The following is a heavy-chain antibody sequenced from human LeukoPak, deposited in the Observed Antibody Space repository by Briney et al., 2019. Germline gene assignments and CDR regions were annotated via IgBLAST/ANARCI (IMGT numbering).Heavy chain of an antibody. D-gene: IGHD4/OR15-4a*01. CDR2: IKPDSCAT. Sequence: GASVKVSCKASGYTFTVHYLHWLRQAPGQGLEWMGWIKPDSCATNFAQNFQGRVTMTSDTSINTAYMELSGLTSDDTAMYYCARDHDYGPDYWGQGTLVTVSA. CDR3: ARDHDYGPDY. CDR1: GYTFTVHY. J-gene: IGHJ4*02. V-gene: IGHV1-2*02.